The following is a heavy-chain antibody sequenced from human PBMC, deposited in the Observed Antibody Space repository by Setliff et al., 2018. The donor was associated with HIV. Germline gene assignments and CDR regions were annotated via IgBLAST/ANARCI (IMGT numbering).Heavy chain of an antibody. CDR3: ARGGYIAARSYYFDY. D-gene: IGHD6-6*01. CDR2: VYYTGST. Sequence: SETLSLTCTLSGGSVSSSGYYWGWLRQPPGQGPEWIGSVYYTGSTYYSLSLNSRVTISVDTSKNQFSLKLSSVTAADTAVYYCARGGYIAARSYYFDYWGQGLLVTVSS. CDR1: GGSVSSSGYY. V-gene: IGHV4-39*07. J-gene: IGHJ4*02.